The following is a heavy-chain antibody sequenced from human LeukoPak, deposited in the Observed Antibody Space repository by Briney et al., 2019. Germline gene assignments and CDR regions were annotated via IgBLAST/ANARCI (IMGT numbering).Heavy chain of an antibody. CDR3: ARGNLFGYRLVRGVIGWFDP. CDR1: GGSFSGYY. J-gene: IGHJ5*02. V-gene: IGHV4-34*01. D-gene: IGHD3-10*01. CDR2: INHSGST. Sequence: SETLSLTCAVYGGSFSGYYWSWIRQPPGKGLEWIGEINHSGSTNYNPSLKSRVTISVDTSKNQFSLKLSSVTAADTAVYYCARGNLFGYRLVRGVIGWFDPWGQGTLVTVSS.